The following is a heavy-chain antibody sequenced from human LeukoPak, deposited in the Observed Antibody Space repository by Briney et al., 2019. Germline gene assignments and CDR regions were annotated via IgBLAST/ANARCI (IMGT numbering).Heavy chain of an antibody. D-gene: IGHD6-13*01. V-gene: IGHV5-51*01. CDR2: IYPGDSDT. CDR1: GYSFTSYC. J-gene: IGHJ4*02. CDR3: ARRWEIAAAPFDY. Sequence: GESLKISCKGSGYSFTSYCIGWVRQMPGKGLEWMGIIYPGDSDTRYSPSFQGQVTISADKSISTAYLRWSSLKASDTAMYYCARRWEIAAAPFDYWGQGTLVTVSS.